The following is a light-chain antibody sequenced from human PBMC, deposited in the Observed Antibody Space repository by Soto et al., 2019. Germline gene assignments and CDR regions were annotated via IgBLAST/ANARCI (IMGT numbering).Light chain of an antibody. V-gene: IGKV1-39*01. CDR1: QSIGTY. CDR3: QQAYSIPPA. Sequence: DIQMPQSPSSLSASVGDRVTITCRASQSIGTYLSWYQHKPGKAPKFLIYAASSLQSGVPSRFSGSGSGTDFTLTISSLQHEDFATYYCQQAYSIPPAFGQGTKVEIK. J-gene: IGKJ1*01. CDR2: AAS.